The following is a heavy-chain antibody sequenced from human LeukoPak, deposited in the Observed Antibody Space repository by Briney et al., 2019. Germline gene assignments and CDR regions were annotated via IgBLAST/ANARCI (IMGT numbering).Heavy chain of an antibody. D-gene: IGHD4-17*01. Sequence: SETLSLTFSVSGGSTSSSSYYWGWIRHPPGTGLGWVGSIYYSGSTYYNPSLKSRVTISVDASKNQFSLKLSSVTAADTAVFYCARQPTHDYGDPSYWYFGLWGRGTLVAVSS. CDR1: GGSTSSSSYY. CDR3: ARQPTHDYGDPSYWYFGL. V-gene: IGHV4-39*01. CDR2: IYYSGST. J-gene: IGHJ2*01.